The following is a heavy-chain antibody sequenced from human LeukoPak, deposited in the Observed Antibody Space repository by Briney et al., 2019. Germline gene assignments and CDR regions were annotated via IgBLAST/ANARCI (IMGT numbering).Heavy chain of an antibody. CDR2: INHSGST. CDR3: ARSSRGYKDY. J-gene: IGHJ4*02. Sequence: PSETLSLTCAVYGGSFSGYYWSWVRQPPGKGLEWIGEINHSGSTNYNPSLKSRVTISVDTSKNQFSLKLSSVTAADTAVYYCARSSRGYKDYWGQGTLATVSS. V-gene: IGHV4-34*01. CDR1: GGSFSGYY. D-gene: IGHD5-24*01.